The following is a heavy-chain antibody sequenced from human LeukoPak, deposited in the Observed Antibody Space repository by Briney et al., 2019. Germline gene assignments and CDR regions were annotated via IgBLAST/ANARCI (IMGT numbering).Heavy chain of an antibody. CDR2: IYHSGSA. D-gene: IGHD2-2*01. CDR3: ARDCSSTSCYASSGDY. CDR1: GASISSNNW. J-gene: IGHJ4*02. Sequence: YPSETLSLTCAVSGASISSNNWWSWVRQPPGKGLQWIGEIYHSGSANYNASLKSRVTMSVDKSKNEVSLKVSSVTAADTAVYYCARDCSSTSCYASSGDYWGQGTLVTVSS. V-gene: IGHV4-4*02.